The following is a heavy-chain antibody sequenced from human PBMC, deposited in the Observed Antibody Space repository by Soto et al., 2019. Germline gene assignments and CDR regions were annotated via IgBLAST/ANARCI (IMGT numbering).Heavy chain of an antibody. Sequence: EVQLLASGGGLVQPGGSLRLSCAASGFTFSSYAMSWVRQAPGKGLEWVSAISGSGGSTYYADSVKGRFTISRDNSKNTLYLQMNSLRAEDTAVYYCAKDNYDFWSGYYLAFDIWGQGTMVTVAS. J-gene: IGHJ3*02. D-gene: IGHD3-3*01. CDR3: AKDNYDFWSGYYLAFDI. CDR1: GFTFSSYA. CDR2: ISGSGGST. V-gene: IGHV3-23*01.